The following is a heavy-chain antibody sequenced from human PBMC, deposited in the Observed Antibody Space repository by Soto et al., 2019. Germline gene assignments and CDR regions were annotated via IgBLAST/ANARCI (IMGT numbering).Heavy chain of an antibody. Sequence: SETLSLTCSVSGASIVSGGYNWKWVRQSPGTGLVWIGYIYHTGFISYNPSLNSRFTFSVHRSRDPFSLTLTPVTPAHTSVYYCARGRGVVVNGHHIFYYFDFWTQGTQVTVSS. CDR1: GASIVSGGYN. CDR3: ARGRGVVVNGHHIFYYFDF. CDR2: IYHTGFI. J-gene: IGHJ4*02. D-gene: IGHD3-22*01. V-gene: IGHV4-30-2*06.